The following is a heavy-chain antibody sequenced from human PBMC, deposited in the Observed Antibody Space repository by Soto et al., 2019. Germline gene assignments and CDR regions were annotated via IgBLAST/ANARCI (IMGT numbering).Heavy chain of an antibody. D-gene: IGHD2-2*01. Sequence: EVQLVESGGGLVKPGVSLRLSCAASGFTFTNAWMNWVRQAPGKGLEWVGRIKSKTDGGTADYAAPVKGRFTISRDDSRTTRYLKMNSLKAEDTAVYYCTPGGVPAAEKGYCYSAMDVWGQGTTVTVSS. V-gene: IGHV3-15*07. CDR1: GFTFTNAW. CDR2: IKSKTDGGTA. J-gene: IGHJ6*02. CDR3: TPGGVPAAEKGYCYSAMDV.